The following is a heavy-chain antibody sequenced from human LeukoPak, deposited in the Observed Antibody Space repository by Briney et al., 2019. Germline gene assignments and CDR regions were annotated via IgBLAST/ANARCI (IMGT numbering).Heavy chain of an antibody. CDR1: GGSISSSYSY. Sequence: TSSETLPLTCTVSGGSISSSYSYWGWIRQPPGKGLEWIGNIYYSGSTYYSPSLTSRVTVSVDTSENQFSLKLSSVTAADTAVYYCARAHSIASYYYGVDVWGQGTTVTVSS. V-gene: IGHV4-39*07. J-gene: IGHJ6*02. CDR3: ARAHSIASYYYGVDV. D-gene: IGHD2/OR15-2a*01. CDR2: IYYSGST.